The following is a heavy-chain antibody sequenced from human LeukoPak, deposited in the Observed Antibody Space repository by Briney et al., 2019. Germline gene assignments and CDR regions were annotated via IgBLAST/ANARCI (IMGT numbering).Heavy chain of an antibody. CDR2: ISSNGGST. J-gene: IGHJ4*02. Sequence: GGSLRPSCAASGFTFSNYAIHWVRQAPGKGLEYVSVISSNGGSTYYANSVKGRFTISRDNSKNTLSLHMGSLRVEDMAVYYCGRARLVVTAIDYWGQGTLVTVSS. CDR3: GRARLVVTAIDY. V-gene: IGHV3-64*01. CDR1: GFTFSNYA. D-gene: IGHD2-21*02.